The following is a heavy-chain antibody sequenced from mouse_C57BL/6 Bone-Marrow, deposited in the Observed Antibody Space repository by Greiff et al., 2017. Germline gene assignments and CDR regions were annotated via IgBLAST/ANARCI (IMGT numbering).Heavy chain of an antibody. CDR1: GYTFTSYW. D-gene: IGHD1-1*01. J-gene: IGHJ1*03. CDR2: IYPGSGST. Sequence: QVQLQQPGAELVKPGASVKMSCKASGYTFTSYWITWVKQRPGQGLEWIGDIYPGSGSTNYNEKFKSKATLTVDTSSSTAYMQLSSLTSEDSAVYYCARPSFYYYGSSYGDFDVWGTGTTVTVSS. CDR3: ARPSFYYYGSSYGDFDV. V-gene: IGHV1-55*01.